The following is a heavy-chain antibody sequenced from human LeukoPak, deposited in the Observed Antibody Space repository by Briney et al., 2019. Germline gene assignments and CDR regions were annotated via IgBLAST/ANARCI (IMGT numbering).Heavy chain of an antibody. CDR2: IYHSGST. D-gene: IGHD6-19*01. V-gene: IGHV4-4*02. J-gene: IGHJ4*02. CDR3: AREVEQWLAHYYFDY. CDR1: GGSISSSNW. Sequence: PSGTLSLTCGVSGGSISSSNWWSWVRQPPGKGLEWIGEIYHSGSTNYNPSLKSRVTISVDKSKNQFSLKLSSVTAADTAVYYCAREVEQWLAHYYFDYWGQGTLVTVSS.